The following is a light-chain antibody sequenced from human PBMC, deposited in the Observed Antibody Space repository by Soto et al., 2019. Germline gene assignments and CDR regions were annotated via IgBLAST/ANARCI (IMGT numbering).Light chain of an antibody. CDR1: SSDVGGYNY. CDR3: SSITTSSTWV. Sequence: QSALTQPASVSGSPGQSITVSCTGTSSDVGGYNYVSWYQQHPGKAPKLVIYEVSDRPSGISNRFSGSKSGNTASLTISGLQAEDEADYYCSSITTSSTWVFGGGTKVTVL. J-gene: IGLJ3*02. CDR2: EVS. V-gene: IGLV2-14*01.